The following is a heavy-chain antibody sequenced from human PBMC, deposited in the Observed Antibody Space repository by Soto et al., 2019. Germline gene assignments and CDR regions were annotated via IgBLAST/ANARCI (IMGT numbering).Heavy chain of an antibody. J-gene: IGHJ6*02. CDR3: AHDTAGVHFIADRNYGMDV. CDR2: ISAYNGNT. CDR1: GYTFTSYG. V-gene: IGHV1-18*01. D-gene: IGHD3-22*01. Sequence: QVQLVQSGAEVKKPGASVKVSCKASGYTFTSYGISWVRQAPGQGLEWMGWISAYNGNTNYAQKLQGRVTMTTDTSTSTTYREMRSLTSDDTAVYYCAHDTAGVHFIADRNYGMDVWGQGTTVTVS.